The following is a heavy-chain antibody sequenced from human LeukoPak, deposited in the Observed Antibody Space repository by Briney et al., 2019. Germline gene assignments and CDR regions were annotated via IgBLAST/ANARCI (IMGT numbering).Heavy chain of an antibody. J-gene: IGHJ6*03. V-gene: IGHV3-21*04. CDR3: ARAESAGGYYYYYMDV. D-gene: IGHD6-13*01. CDR1: GFTFSSYS. Sequence: GGSLRLSCAASGFTFSSYSMNWVRQAPGKGLEWVSSISSSSSYIYYADSVKGRFTISRDNAKNSLSLQMNSLRAEDTALYYCARAESAGGYYYYYMDVWGEGTTVTISS. CDR2: ISSSSSYI.